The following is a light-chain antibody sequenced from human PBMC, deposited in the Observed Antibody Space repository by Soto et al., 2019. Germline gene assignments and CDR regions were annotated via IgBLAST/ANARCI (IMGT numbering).Light chain of an antibody. Sequence: DIQLTQSPSFLSSSVGDRVTITCLASQGISSYLAWYQQKPGKAPKLLIYAASTLQSGVPSRFSGSGSGTEFTLTISSLQPEDFATYYCQQLNSYPTTFGQGTRLEIK. CDR2: AAS. CDR3: QQLNSYPTT. V-gene: IGKV1-9*01. CDR1: QGISSY. J-gene: IGKJ5*01.